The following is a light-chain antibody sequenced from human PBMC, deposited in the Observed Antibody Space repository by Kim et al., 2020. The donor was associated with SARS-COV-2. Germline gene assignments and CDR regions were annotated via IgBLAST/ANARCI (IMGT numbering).Light chain of an antibody. CDR2: GSS. V-gene: IGKV3-15*01. Sequence: VSPGERATLPYRPSQCVSSILAWYPPKPGPAPRLLIFGSSTRAPCHPARFSGSWSGTEFTLTISSLQSEDFSVYYCQQYNNWPSYSCGQGPNREIK. CDR3: QQYNNWPSYS. CDR1: QCVSSI. J-gene: IGKJ2*03.